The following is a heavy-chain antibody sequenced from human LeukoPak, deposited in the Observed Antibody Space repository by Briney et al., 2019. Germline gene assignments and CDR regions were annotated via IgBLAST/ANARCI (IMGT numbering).Heavy chain of an antibody. CDR2: IDDSGNT. CDR1: GGSISRYY. Sequence: SETLSLTCTVSGGSISRYYWSWIRRPPGKGLEWIGYIDDSGNTNYNPSLKSQVTISVDKSKIQFSLKLSFVTAADTAMYYCARSDYHNSGSHTVFDAFDIWGQGTRVTVSS. V-gene: IGHV4-59*01. CDR3: ARSDYHNSGSHTVFDAFDI. D-gene: IGHD3-10*01. J-gene: IGHJ3*02.